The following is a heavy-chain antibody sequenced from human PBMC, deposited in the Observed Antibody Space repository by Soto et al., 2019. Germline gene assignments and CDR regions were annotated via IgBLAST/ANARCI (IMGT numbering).Heavy chain of an antibody. D-gene: IGHD6-19*01. J-gene: IGHJ3*02. Sequence: GSLRLSCAASGFTFSSYEMNWVRQAPGKGLEWVSYISSSGSTIYYADSVKGRFTISRDNAKNSLYLQMNSLRAEDTAVYYCARGTSRQWLPNDAFDIWGQGTMVTVSS. CDR2: ISSSGSTI. V-gene: IGHV3-48*03. CDR1: GFTFSSYE. CDR3: ARGTSRQWLPNDAFDI.